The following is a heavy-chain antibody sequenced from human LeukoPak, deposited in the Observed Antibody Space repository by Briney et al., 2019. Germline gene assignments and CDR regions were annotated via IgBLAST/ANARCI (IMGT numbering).Heavy chain of an antibody. CDR1: GFTFNRCW. J-gene: IGHJ4*02. D-gene: IGHD5-24*01. V-gene: IGHV3-21*01. Sequence: GGSLRHSCVVSGFTFNRCWMNWVRQAPGKGLEWVSSISSSSSYIYYADSVKGRFTISRDNAKNSLYLQMNSLRAEDTAVYYCARGSRDGYNYLKYWGQGTLVTVSS. CDR2: ISSSSSYI. CDR3: ARGSRDGYNYLKY.